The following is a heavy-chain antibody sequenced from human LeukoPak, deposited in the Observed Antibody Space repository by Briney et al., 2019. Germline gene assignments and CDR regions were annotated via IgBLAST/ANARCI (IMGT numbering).Heavy chain of an antibody. V-gene: IGHV1-69*05. CDR2: IIPIFGTA. Sequence: SVKVSCKASGGTFSSYAISWVRQAPGQGLEWMGGIIPIFGTANYAQKFQGRVTITTDESTSTAYMELSSLRSEDTAVYYCARLEYSSSPGANWFDPWGQGTLVTVSS. J-gene: IGHJ5*02. D-gene: IGHD6-6*01. CDR3: ARLEYSSSPGANWFDP. CDR1: GGTFSSYA.